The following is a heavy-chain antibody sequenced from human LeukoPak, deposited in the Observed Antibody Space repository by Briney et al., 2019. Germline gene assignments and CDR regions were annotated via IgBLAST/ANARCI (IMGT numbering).Heavy chain of an antibody. D-gene: IGHD2-15*01. Sequence: GASVKVSCKASGYTFTGYYMHWVRQAPGQGLEWMGWINPNSGNTNYAQKFQERVTITRDMSTSTAYMELSSLRSEDTAVYYCAAVLLPRYFQHWGQGTLVTVSS. CDR3: AAVLLPRYFQH. CDR2: INPNSGNT. CDR1: GYTFTGYY. V-gene: IGHV1-2*02. J-gene: IGHJ1*01.